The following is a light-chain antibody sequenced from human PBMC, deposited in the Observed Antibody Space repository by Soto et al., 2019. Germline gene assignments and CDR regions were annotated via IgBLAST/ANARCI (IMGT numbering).Light chain of an antibody. CDR3: QQYDNSPIT. CDR1: QSLSSNF. J-gene: IGKJ5*01. CDR2: GAS. Sequence: PGDRASLSCGASQSLSSNFLAWYQQKPGQAPRLLIYGASSRATGIPDRFSGTGSETDFTLTINRLEPEDFAVYYCQQYDNSPITFGQGTRLEI. V-gene: IGKV3-20*01.